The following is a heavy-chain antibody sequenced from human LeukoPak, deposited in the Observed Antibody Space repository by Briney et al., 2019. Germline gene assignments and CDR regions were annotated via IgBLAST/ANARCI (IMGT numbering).Heavy chain of an antibody. D-gene: IGHD3-10*01. CDR2: INHRGST. CDR1: GGSFSGYY. V-gene: IGHV4-34*01. Sequence: SETLSLTCAVYGGSFSGYYWSWIRQPPGKGPEWVGEINHRGSTNYNPSLKSRVTISVDTSKNQFSLKLSSVTAADTAVYYCARRHGFTMVRGVISQRKYYFDYWGQGTLVTVSS. CDR3: ARRHGFTMVRGVISQRKYYFDY. J-gene: IGHJ4*02.